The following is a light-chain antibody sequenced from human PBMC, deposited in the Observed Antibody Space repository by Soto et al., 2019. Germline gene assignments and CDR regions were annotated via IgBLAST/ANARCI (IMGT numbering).Light chain of an antibody. CDR2: GAS. J-gene: IGKJ1*01. V-gene: IGKV1-5*01. Sequence: DIQMTQSPPTLSASVGDRVTITCRASQSIRNYLAWYQQMPGKAPKLLIYGASTLQSGVPARFSGSGSGTEFTLTISRLQPDDFGTYFCQHHNSYSQTFGQGTKVEIK. CDR3: QHHNSYSQT. CDR1: QSIRNY.